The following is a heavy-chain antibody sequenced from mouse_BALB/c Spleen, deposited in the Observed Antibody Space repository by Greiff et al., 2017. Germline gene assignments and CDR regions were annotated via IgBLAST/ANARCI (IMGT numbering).Heavy chain of an antibody. V-gene: IGHV7-3*02. CDR3: SKDRAYCGNYGSGFAY. Sequence: EVQLVESGGGLVQPGGSLRLSCATSGFTFTDYYMSWVRQPPGKALEWLGFIRNKANGYTTEYSASVKGRFTIARDNSQSILYLQMNTLRAEDSATYYCSKDRAYCGNYGSGFAYWGRGTMVTVSA. D-gene: IGHD2-10*01. J-gene: IGHJ3*01. CDR1: GFTFTDYY. CDR2: IRNKANGYTT.